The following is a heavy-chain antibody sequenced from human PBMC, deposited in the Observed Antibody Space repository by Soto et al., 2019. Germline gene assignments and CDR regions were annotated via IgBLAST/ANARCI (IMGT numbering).Heavy chain of an antibody. CDR3: ARVDYGDYGAYYYYGMDV. CDR2: ISAYNGNT. Sequence: AASVKVSCKASGYTFTSYGISWVRQAPGQGLEWMGWISAYNGNTNYAQKLQGRVTMTTDTSTSTAYMGLRSLRSDDTAVYYCARVDYGDYGAYYYYGMDVWGQGTTVTVSS. D-gene: IGHD4-17*01. V-gene: IGHV1-18*04. CDR1: GYTFTSYG. J-gene: IGHJ6*02.